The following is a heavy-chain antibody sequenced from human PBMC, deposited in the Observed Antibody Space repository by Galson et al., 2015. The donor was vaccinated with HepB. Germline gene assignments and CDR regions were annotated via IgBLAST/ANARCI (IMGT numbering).Heavy chain of an antibody. CDR3: ARDDSYGSDLKDRDY. V-gene: IGHV3-7*01. D-gene: IGHD5-18*01. CDR2: IKKDGSEK. CDR1: GFTFSAYW. Sequence: SLRLSCAASGFTFSAYWMTWVRQAPGKGLEWVASIKKDGSEKYYVDSVRGRFTISRDNAKKSLYLEMNSLRPEDSAVYYCARDDSYGSDLKDRDYGGQGTLVTVSS. J-gene: IGHJ4*02.